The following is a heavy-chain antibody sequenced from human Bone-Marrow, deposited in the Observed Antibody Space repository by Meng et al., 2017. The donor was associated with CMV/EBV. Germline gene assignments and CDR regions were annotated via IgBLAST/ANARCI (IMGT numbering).Heavy chain of an antibody. CDR1: GFTFSSYA. CDR2: ISYDGSNK. V-gene: IGHV3-30-3*01. J-gene: IGHJ4*02. CDR3: ARAFN. Sequence: GGSLRLSCAASGFTFSSYAMHWVRQAPGKGLEWVAVISYDGSNKYYADSVKGRFTISRDNSKNTLYLQMNSLRAEDTAVYYCARAFNWGQGTLVTVSS.